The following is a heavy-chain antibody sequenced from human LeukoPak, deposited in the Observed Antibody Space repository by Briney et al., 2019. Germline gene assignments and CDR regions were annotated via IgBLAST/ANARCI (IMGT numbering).Heavy chain of an antibody. CDR3: AKPHGVGY. CDR2: IYTGGTP. V-gene: IGHV3-53*01. J-gene: IGHJ4*02. Sequence: GGSLRLSCVASGFTINNNYMTWVRQAPGKGLEWVSVIYTGGTPYYADSVKGRFTISRDNSKNTLYLQMNSLRAEDTAVYYCAKPHGVGYLGQGTLVTVSS. D-gene: IGHD4-17*01. CDR1: GFTINNNY.